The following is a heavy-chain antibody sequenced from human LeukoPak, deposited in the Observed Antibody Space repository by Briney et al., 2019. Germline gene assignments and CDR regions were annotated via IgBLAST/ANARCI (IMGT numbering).Heavy chain of an antibody. D-gene: IGHD3-10*01. Sequence: GGSLRLSCAASGFTFSDYYMSWIRQAPGKGLEWVSYISSSGSTIYYADSVKGRFTISRDNSKNTLYLQMNSLRAEDTAVYYCAKDGKYGSGSLDYWGQGTLVTVSS. CDR2: ISSSGSTI. CDR1: GFTFSDYY. J-gene: IGHJ4*02. V-gene: IGHV3-11*04. CDR3: AKDGKYGSGSLDY.